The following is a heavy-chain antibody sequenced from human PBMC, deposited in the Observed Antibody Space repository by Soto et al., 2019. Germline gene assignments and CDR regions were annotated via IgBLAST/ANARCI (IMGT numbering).Heavy chain of an antibody. CDR2: IYYSGST. J-gene: IGHJ4*02. Sequence: SETLSLTCTVSGDSVSSGSYYWSWSRQPPGKALEWIAYIYYSGSTNYNPSLKSRVTISRDTSKNQFSLKLTSVTAADTAVYYCARSGGGSGWLGGQGTLVTVSS. CDR1: GDSVSSGSYY. V-gene: IGHV4-61*01. D-gene: IGHD6-19*01. CDR3: ARSGGGSGWL.